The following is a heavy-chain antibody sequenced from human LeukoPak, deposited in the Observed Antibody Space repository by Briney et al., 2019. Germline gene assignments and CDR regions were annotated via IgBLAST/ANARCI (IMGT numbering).Heavy chain of an antibody. D-gene: IGHD1-1*01. V-gene: IGHV3-64*01. CDR3: ARWYKSLDI. CDR2: IGMNGGTT. CDR1: GFTFSSYA. Sequence: GGSLRLSCAASGFTFSSYAMHWVRQAPGKGLEYVSGIGMNGGTTYYANSVKGRFTISRDNSKNTIYLQMGSLKTEDMAVYHCARWYKSLDIWGQGTTVIVS. J-gene: IGHJ6*02.